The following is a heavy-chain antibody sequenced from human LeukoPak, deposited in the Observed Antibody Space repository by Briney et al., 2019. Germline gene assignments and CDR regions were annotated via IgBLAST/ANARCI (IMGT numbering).Heavy chain of an antibody. D-gene: IGHD1-26*01. CDR2: ISSSSSSI. CDR3: ASLEWGPDY. V-gene: IGHV3-48*04. CDR1: GFTFSTYD. Sequence: PGGSLRLSCAASGFTFSTYDMNWVRQAPGKGLEWVSYISSSSSSIYYADSVKGRFTISRDNAKNSLYLQMNNLRAEDTAVYCCASLEWGPDYWGQGTLVTVSS. J-gene: IGHJ4*02.